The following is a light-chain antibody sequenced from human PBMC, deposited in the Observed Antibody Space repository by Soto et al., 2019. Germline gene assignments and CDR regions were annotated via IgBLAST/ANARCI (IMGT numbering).Light chain of an antibody. J-gene: IGKJ1*01. V-gene: IGKV3D-15*01. CDR3: QQYNTWPPT. CDR2: GAS. CDR1: QGIKDY. Sequence: EIVMTQSPATLSVSPGERATLSCRASQGIKDYVAWFVQKPGQAPRLLIYGASTRTTAIPARFSGSGSGTKFTLSISSLQAEEFAVYSCQQYNTWPPTFVQGNKVETK.